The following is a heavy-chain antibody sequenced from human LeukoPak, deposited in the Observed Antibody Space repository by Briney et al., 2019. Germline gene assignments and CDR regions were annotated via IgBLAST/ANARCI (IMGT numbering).Heavy chain of an antibody. Sequence: PGGSLRLSCAASGFTFSSYAMSWVSQAPGKGLEWVSSISDSGGSTYYADSVKGRFTISRDNSKNTLYLQMNSLRAEDTAVYYCAKVKQQLVLDYWGQGTLVTVSS. CDR1: GFTFSSYA. CDR2: ISDSGGST. D-gene: IGHD6-13*01. CDR3: AKVKQQLVLDY. V-gene: IGHV3-23*01. J-gene: IGHJ4*02.